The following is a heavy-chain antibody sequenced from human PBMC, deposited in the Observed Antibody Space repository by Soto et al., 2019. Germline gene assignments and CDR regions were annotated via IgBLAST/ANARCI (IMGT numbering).Heavy chain of an antibody. CDR3: ARDPPLPAAMVD. Sequence: PSDTLSLTCAVSGGSISSSTGWRGVRRPPGKGLEWIGEIYHSGSTNYNPSLKSRVTISVDKSKNQFSLQLSFVTAADTAPYYCARDPPLPAAMVDWGQGTLVTVS. J-gene: IGHJ4*02. V-gene: IGHV4-4*02. CDR1: GGSISSSTG. D-gene: IGHD2-2*01. CDR2: IYHSGST.